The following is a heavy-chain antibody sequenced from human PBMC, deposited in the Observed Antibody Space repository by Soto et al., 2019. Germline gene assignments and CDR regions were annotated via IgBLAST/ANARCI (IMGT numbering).Heavy chain of an antibody. CDR3: AKGVSSGSYTGFDS. CDR2: LSSSGPST. Sequence: GGSLRLSCAGSGFTLTNYVMTWVRQAPGKGLEWVSALSSSGPSTYYADSVKGRFTISRDASNNTLFLQMNSLRVEDTAIYFCAKGVSSGSYTGFDSWGQGTLVTVSS. V-gene: IGHV3-23*01. CDR1: GFTLTNYV. J-gene: IGHJ4*02. D-gene: IGHD1-26*01.